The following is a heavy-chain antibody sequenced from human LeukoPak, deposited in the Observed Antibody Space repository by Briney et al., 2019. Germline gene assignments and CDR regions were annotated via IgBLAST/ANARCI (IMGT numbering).Heavy chain of an antibody. CDR3: AREGNSSGWYGVY. V-gene: IGHV1-18*01. D-gene: IGHD6-19*01. CDR2: ISAYNGNT. CDR1: GYTFTSYG. Sequence: ASVKVSCKASGYTFTSYGISWVRQAPGQGLEWMGWISAYNGNTNYAQKFQGRVTITADKSTSTAYMELSSLRSEDTAVYYCAREGNSSGWYGVYWGQGTLVTVSS. J-gene: IGHJ4*02.